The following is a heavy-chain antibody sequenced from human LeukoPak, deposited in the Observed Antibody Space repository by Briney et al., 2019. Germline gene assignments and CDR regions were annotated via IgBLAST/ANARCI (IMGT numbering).Heavy chain of an antibody. CDR2: VNSDGSST. Sequence: GGSLRLSCAASGFTFSSYWMHWVRQAPGKGLVWVSRVNSDGSSTTYGDSVKGRFTVSRDNAKNTLYVQMNSLRAEDTAVYYCARGSSGWYDYWGQGTLVTVSS. CDR1: GFTFSSYW. J-gene: IGHJ4*02. CDR3: ARGSSGWYDY. D-gene: IGHD6-19*01. V-gene: IGHV3-74*01.